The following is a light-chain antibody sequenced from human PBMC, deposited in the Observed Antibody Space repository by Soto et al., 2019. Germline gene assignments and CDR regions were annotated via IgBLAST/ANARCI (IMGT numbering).Light chain of an antibody. J-gene: IGKJ4*02. CDR3: QQYNSDSRT. CDR1: QSIGTW. Sequence: DIQMTQSPSTLSASVGDRVTITCRASQSIGTWLAWYQQRPGKAPNLLIYKASSLESGVPSRSSGGGSGTEFTLSISSLQPDDFATYYCQQYNSDSRTFGRGTKVQIK. CDR2: KAS. V-gene: IGKV1-5*03.